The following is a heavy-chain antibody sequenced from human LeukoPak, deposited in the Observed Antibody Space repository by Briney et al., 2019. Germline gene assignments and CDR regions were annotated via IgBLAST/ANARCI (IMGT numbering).Heavy chain of an antibody. CDR3: ARELGARPPHWFDP. CDR2: INHSGST. Sequence: MASETLSLTCAVYGGSFSGYYWSWIRQPLGKGLEWIGEINHSGSTNYNPSLKSRVTISVDTSKNQFSLKLSSVTAADTAVYYCARELGARPPHWFDPWGQGTLVSVSS. CDR1: GGSFSGYY. V-gene: IGHV4-34*01. J-gene: IGHJ5*02. D-gene: IGHD6-6*01.